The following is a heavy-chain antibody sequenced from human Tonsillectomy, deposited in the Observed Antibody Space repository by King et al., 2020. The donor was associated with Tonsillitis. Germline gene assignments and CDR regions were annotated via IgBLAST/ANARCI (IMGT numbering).Heavy chain of an antibody. Sequence: VQLVESGGGLVKPGRSLRLSCTASGFTFGDYAMSWFRQAPGKGLEWVGFIRSKAYGGTTEYAASVKGRFTISGDDSKSIAYLQMNSLKTEDTAVYYCTRDPNYYGSGRKRFFDYWGQGTLVTVSS. V-gene: IGHV3-49*05. CDR1: GFTFGDYA. CDR2: IRSKAYGGTT. J-gene: IGHJ4*02. D-gene: IGHD3-10*01. CDR3: TRDPNYYGSGRKRFFDY.